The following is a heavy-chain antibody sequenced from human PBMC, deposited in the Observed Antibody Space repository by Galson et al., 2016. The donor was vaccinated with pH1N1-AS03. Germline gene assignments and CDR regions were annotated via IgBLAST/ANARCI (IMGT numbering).Heavy chain of an antibody. J-gene: IGHJ4*02. Sequence: SLRLSCAASGFTFDDHTMHWVRQAPGKGLVWVSLITWDGGSTYYADSVKGRFTISRDNSKNSPYLQMNSLRTEDTALYYCAKDFASDGSGSYSFDYWGQGTLATVSP. CDR3: AKDFASDGSGSYSFDY. V-gene: IGHV3-43*01. CDR2: ITWDGGST. CDR1: GFTFDDHT. D-gene: IGHD3-10*01.